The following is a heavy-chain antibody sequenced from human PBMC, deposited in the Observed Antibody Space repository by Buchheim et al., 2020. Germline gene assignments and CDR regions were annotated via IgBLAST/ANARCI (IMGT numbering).Heavy chain of an antibody. CDR3: ARRRLGNWDYCFDF. CDR1: GFTFSSYE. Sequence: EVQLVESGGGLVQPGGSLRLSCAASGFTFSSYEMNWVRQAPGKGLEWVANIKQDGSEKNYVDSVKGRFTISRDNAKNSLYLEMNSLKAEDTAVYYCARRRLGNWDYCFDFWGQGT. V-gene: IGHV3-7*01. J-gene: IGHJ4*02. D-gene: IGHD7-27*01. CDR2: IKQDGSEK.